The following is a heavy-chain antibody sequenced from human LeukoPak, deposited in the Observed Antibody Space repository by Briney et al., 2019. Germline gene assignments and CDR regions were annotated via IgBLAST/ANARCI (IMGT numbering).Heavy chain of an antibody. CDR1: GHTFTGYS. CDR3: ASATGVEVAGTTYYYFYYMNV. V-gene: IGHV1-2*02. CDR2: INPDSGGT. Sequence: ASVKVSCKASGHTFTGYSIQWVRQAPGQGLEWMGWINPDSGGTNYAQNFQGRVTLTRDTSNSTAYMELSRLRSDDTAVYYCASATGVEVAGTTYYYFYYMNVWGGGTTVTVSS. J-gene: IGHJ6*03. D-gene: IGHD6-19*01.